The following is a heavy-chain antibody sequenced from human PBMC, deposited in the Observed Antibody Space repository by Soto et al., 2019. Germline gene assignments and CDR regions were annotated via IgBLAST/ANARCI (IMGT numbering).Heavy chain of an antibody. J-gene: IGHJ6*02. V-gene: IGHV4-34*01. CDR2: INHSGST. D-gene: IGHD6-13*01. CDR3: ARGVRIAAAGTFSYYYYYGMDV. CDR1: GGSFSGYY. Sequence: SETLSLTCAVYGGSFSGYYWSWIRQPPGKELEWIGEINHSGSTNYNPSLKSRVTISVDTPKNQFSLKLSSVTAADTAVYYCARGVRIAAAGTFSYYYYYGMDVWGQGTTVTVSS.